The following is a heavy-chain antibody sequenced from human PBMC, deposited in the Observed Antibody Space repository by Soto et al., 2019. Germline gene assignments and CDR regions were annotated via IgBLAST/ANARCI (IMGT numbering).Heavy chain of an antibody. D-gene: IGHD3-22*01. CDR1: GFTFSKAW. Sequence: GGSLRLSCAASGFTFSKAWINWVRQAPRQGMGWVGRIQSKADGATTDCAAPVKARFAISRDDSKNIVYLDMNSLKLEDTTVYYCTADSCSTVIRGRFDYWGHGTLVTVSS. CDR3: TADSCSTVIRGRFDY. J-gene: IGHJ4*01. V-gene: IGHV3-15*07. CDR2: IQSKADGATT.